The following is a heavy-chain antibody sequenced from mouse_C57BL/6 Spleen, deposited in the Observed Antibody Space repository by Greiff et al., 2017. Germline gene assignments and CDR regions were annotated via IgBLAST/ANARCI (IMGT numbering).Heavy chain of an antibody. CDR2: FYPGSGSI. Sequence: VQLQQSGAELVKPGASVKLSCKASGYTFTEYTIHWVKQRSGQGLEWIGWFYPGSGSIKYNEKFKDKATLTADKSSSTVYMQLSRLTSEDSAVYLCARHERGGVYYDAPDGFAYWGQGTLVTVSA. D-gene: IGHD2-4*01. V-gene: IGHV1-62-2*01. CDR1: GYTFTEYT. CDR3: ARHERGGVYYDAPDGFAY. J-gene: IGHJ3*01.